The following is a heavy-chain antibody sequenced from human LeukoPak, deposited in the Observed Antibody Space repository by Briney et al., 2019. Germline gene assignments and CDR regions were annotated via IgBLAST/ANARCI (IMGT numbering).Heavy chain of an antibody. CDR2: INSDGSST. CDR3: AKDRVVVATFDY. D-gene: IGHD2-15*01. Sequence: GGSLRLSCAASGFTFSSYWMHWVRQAPGKGLVWVSRINSDGSSTSYADSVKGRFTISRDNAKNTLYLQMNSLRAEDTAVYYCAKDRVVVATFDYWGQGTLVTVSS. CDR1: GFTFSSYW. J-gene: IGHJ4*02. V-gene: IGHV3-74*01.